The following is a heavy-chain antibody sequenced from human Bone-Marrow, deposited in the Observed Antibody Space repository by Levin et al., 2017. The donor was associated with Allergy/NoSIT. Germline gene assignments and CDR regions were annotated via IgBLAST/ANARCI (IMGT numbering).Heavy chain of an antibody. Sequence: GESLKISCTASGFTFHTSSMTWVRQAPGRGLAWVSAISGSGDVTSYADSVKGWFTVFRDNSKNMLFLQMDSLRVEDTAVFYCAKGSSGWFQETDSWGQGTLVTVSS. V-gene: IGHV3-23*01. D-gene: IGHD6-19*01. CDR2: ISGSGDVT. CDR1: GFTFHTSS. J-gene: IGHJ4*02. CDR3: AKGSSGWFQETDS.